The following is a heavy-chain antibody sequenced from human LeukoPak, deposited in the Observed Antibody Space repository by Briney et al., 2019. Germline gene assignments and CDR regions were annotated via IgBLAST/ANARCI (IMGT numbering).Heavy chain of an antibody. CDR3: ARVLGRVGATRYYFDY. CDR1: GYTFTSYY. D-gene: IGHD1-26*01. Sequence: GASVKVSCKASGYTFTSYYMHWVRQAPGQGLEWMGIINPSGGSTSYAQKFQGRVTMTRDMSTSTVYMELSSLRSEDTAVYYCARVLGRVGATRYYFDYWGQGTLVTVSS. J-gene: IGHJ4*02. CDR2: INPSGGST. V-gene: IGHV1-46*01.